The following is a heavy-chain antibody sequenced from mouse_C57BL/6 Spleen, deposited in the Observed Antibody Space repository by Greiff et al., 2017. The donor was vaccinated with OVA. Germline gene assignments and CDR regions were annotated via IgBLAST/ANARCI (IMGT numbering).Heavy chain of an antibody. Sequence: VQLQQSGAELARPGASVKMSCKASGYTFTSYTMHWVKQRPGQGLEWIGYINPSSGYTKYNQKFKDKATLTADKSSSTAYMQLSSLTSEDAAVYYCARSAYDGYYDYWGQGTLVTVSA. CDR3: ARSAYDGYYDY. V-gene: IGHV1-4*01. D-gene: IGHD2-3*01. CDR2: INPSSGYT. CDR1: GYTFTSYT. J-gene: IGHJ3*01.